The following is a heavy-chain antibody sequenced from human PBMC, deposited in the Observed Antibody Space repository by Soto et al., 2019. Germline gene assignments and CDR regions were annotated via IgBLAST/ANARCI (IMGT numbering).Heavy chain of an antibody. D-gene: IGHD1-26*01. J-gene: IGHJ4*02. CDR2: IYYSGST. CDR1: GGSISSYY. CDR3: ARGKNVGATDFDY. Sequence: SETLSVTCTVAGGSISSYYWSWIRQPPGKGLEWIGYIYYSGSTNYNPSLKSRVTISVYTSKNQFSLKLSSVTAADTAVYYCARGKNVGATDFDYWGQGTQVTVSS. V-gene: IGHV4-59*01.